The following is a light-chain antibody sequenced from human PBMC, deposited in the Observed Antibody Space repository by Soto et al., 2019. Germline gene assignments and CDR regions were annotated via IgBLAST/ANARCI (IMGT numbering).Light chain of an antibody. Sequence: EIVLTQSPGTLSLSPGERATLSCRASQSVSSSYLAWYQQKSGQAPRLLIYGASRRATGIPDRFSGSGSRTDFTLTISRLEPEDSAVYYCQQYGTSPFTFGPGTKVDIK. CDR3: QQYGTSPFT. V-gene: IGKV3-20*01. J-gene: IGKJ3*01. CDR2: GAS. CDR1: QSVSSSY.